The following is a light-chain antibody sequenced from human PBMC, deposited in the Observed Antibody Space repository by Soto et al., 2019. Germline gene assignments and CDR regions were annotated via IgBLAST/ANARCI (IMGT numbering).Light chain of an antibody. CDR3: CSYAGNYTFV. J-gene: IGLJ2*01. CDR1: SSDVGGYNY. V-gene: IGLV2-11*01. Sequence: ALTQPRSVSGSPGQSVTISCTGTSSDVGGYNYVSWYQQHPGKAPKLMIYAVSKRPSGVPDRFSGSKSGNTASLTISGLQAEDEADYYCCSYAGNYTFVFGGGTKLTVL. CDR2: AVS.